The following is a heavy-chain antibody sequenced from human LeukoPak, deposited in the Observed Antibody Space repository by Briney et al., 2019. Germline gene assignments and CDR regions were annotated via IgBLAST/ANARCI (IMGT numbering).Heavy chain of an antibody. J-gene: IGHJ4*02. Sequence: PSETLSLTCGVSGTSFSSYYWSWIRQPPGKGLEWIGEVNHSGYTNTNPSLKSRVTISVDTSNNQFSLRLSSVTATDTAVHFCAGMTTGHDYWGQGTLVTVSS. D-gene: IGHD4-17*01. V-gene: IGHV4-34*01. CDR3: AGMTTGHDY. CDR1: GTSFSSYY. CDR2: VNHSGYT.